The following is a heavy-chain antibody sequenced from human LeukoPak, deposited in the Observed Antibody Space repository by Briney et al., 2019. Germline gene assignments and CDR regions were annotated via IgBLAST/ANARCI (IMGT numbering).Heavy chain of an antibody. J-gene: IGHJ4*02. CDR1: GGSISGYY. V-gene: IGHV4-59*01. Sequence: SETLSLTCTVSGGSISGYYWSWIRQPPGKGLEWIGYIYYSGSTNCNPSLKSRVTISVDTSKNQFSLKLSSVTAADTAVYYCARDRGIFGVVSEYYFDYWGQGTLVTVSS. CDR2: IYYSGST. D-gene: IGHD3-3*01. CDR3: ARDRGIFGVVSEYYFDY.